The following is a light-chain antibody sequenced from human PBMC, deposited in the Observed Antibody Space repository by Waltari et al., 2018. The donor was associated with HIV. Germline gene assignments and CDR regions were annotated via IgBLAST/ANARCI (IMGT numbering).Light chain of an antibody. CDR1: SGAVTTTHX. CDR3: LLYMGSGVWV. J-gene: IGLJ3*02. V-gene: IGLV8-61*01. Sequence: QAVVTQEPSFSVPPGEPVNPQCGLKSGAVTTTHXSXWYQQTPGQSPRTLIYNTYTRSSGVPDRYSGSMLGNRAALTITGAQADDESDYYCLLYMGSGVWVFGGGTKLTVL. CDR2: NTY.